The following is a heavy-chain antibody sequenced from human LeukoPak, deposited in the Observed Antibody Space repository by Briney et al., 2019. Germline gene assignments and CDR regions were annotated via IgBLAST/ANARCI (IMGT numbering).Heavy chain of an antibody. D-gene: IGHD6-6*01. J-gene: IGHJ4*02. V-gene: IGHV5-51*01. Sequence: GESLKISCKGSGYSFTSYWIGWVRQMPGKGLEWMGIIYPGDSDTRYRPSFQGQVTISADKSISTAYLQWSSLKASDTGMYYCARLGWSSSSAWYFDYWGQGTLVTVSS. CDR2: IYPGDSDT. CDR3: ARLGWSSSSAWYFDY. CDR1: GYSFTSYW.